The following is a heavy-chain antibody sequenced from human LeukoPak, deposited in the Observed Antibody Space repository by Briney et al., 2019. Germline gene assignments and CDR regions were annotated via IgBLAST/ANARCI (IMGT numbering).Heavy chain of an antibody. CDR1: GFTFSTYG. Sequence: GGSLRLSCAASGFTFSTYGMHWVRQAPGKGLEWVAFIRYDGSNKYYADSVKGRFTTSRDYSNYTLYLQMNSLRAEDTAVFYCANFDGSSQAFHIWGQGTLVTVSS. CDR3: ANFDGSSQAFHI. D-gene: IGHD6-13*01. V-gene: IGHV3-30*02. CDR2: IRYDGSNK. J-gene: IGHJ3*02.